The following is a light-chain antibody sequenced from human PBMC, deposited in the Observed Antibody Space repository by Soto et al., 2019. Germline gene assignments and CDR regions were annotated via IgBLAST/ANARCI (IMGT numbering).Light chain of an antibody. CDR2: GAS. CDR3: QQYHNSPLT. V-gene: IGKV3-20*01. Sequence: ETVLTQSPGTLSLSPGERATLSCRASQTVGSYLAWYRQKPGQAPSLLVYGASSRATGVPDRFSGSGSGTDSTLTISRLEPEDFALYFCQQYHNSPLTFGQGTKVEIK. CDR1: QTVGSY. J-gene: IGKJ1*01.